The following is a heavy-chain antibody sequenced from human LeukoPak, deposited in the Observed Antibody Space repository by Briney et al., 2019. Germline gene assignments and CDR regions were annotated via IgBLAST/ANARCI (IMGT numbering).Heavy chain of an antibody. J-gene: IGHJ4*02. D-gene: IGHD3-10*01. CDR2: ISPSGTVI. CDR1: GFTFTAYY. CDR3: ARDYNC. V-gene: IGHV3-11*01. Sequence: GGSLRLSCSASGFTFTAYYMSWIRQAPGKGLEWVSYISPSGTVIYYGDSVKGRFTISRDNAKKSLYLQMNSLRAEDTAVYYCARDYNCWGQGTLVTVSS.